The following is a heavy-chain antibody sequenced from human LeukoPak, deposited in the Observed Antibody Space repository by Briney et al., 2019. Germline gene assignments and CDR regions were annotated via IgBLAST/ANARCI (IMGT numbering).Heavy chain of an antibody. CDR1: GYTFADYY. V-gene: IGHV1-69-2*01. D-gene: IGHD5-12*01. Sequence: GASVKVSCKASGYTFADYYMHWVQQAPGKGLEWMGRVDPEDGETIYAEKLQGRVTMTTDTSTSTVYMELRSLRSDDTAVYYCARSPPPSNTVATIYFDYWGQGTLVTVSS. CDR2: VDPEDGET. J-gene: IGHJ4*02. CDR3: ARSPPPSNTVATIYFDY.